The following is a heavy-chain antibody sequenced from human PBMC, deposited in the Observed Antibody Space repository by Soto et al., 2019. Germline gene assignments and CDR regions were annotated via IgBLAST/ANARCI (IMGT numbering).Heavy chain of an antibody. CDR3: ARDGRDYGDLPPLDY. Sequence: VASVKVSCKASGYTFTGYYMHWVRQAPGQGLEWMGWINPNSGGTNYAQKFQGWVTMTRDTSISTAYMELSRLRSDDTAVYYCARDGRDYGDLPPLDYWGQGTLVTVPQ. J-gene: IGHJ4*02. CDR2: INPNSGGT. D-gene: IGHD4-17*01. CDR1: GYTFTGYY. V-gene: IGHV1-2*04.